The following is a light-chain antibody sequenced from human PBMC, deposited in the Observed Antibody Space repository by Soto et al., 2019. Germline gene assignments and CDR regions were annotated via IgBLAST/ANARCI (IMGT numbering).Light chain of an antibody. CDR3: KQYGNLVQFASPQ. CDR1: QTVGSY. J-gene: IGKJ1*01. Sequence: EIVLTQSPGTLSLSPGERATLSCRASQTVGSYLAWYQQKPGQAPRLLVSGASSRATGIPDRFSGSGSGTDFTLTINSLEPEDFAVYYCKQYGNLVQFASPQFGQGTKVEIK. CDR2: GAS. V-gene: IGKV3-20*01.